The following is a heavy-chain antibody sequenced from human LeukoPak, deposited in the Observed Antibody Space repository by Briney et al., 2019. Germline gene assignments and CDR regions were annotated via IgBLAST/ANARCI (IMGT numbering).Heavy chain of an antibody. CDR1: GYTFTSYA. J-gene: IGHJ4*02. D-gene: IGHD6-19*01. CDR2: INTNTGNP. CDR3: ARLKDPHVSIAVAVSPFDY. V-gene: IGHV7-4-1*02. Sequence: ASVKVSCKASGYTFTSYAMNWVRQAPGQGLEWMGWINTNTGNPTYAQGFTGRFVFSLDTSVSTAYLQISSLKAEDTAVYYCARLKDPHVSIAVAVSPFDYWGQGTLVTVSS.